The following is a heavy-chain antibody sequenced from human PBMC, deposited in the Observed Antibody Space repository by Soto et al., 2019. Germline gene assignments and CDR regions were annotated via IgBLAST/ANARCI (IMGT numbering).Heavy chain of an antibody. J-gene: IGHJ4*02. D-gene: IGHD1-26*01. V-gene: IGHV4-31*03. Sequence: PSETLSLTCTVSGDSISSGGYYWSWIRQHPGKGLGWIGYIYYSGTTYYNPSLESRVSISADTSENQFSLKVKSVTVADTAVYYCASTYYTGDSGPYDYWGQGTLVTVSS. CDR2: IYYSGTT. CDR1: GDSISSGGYY. CDR3: ASTYYTGDSGPYDY.